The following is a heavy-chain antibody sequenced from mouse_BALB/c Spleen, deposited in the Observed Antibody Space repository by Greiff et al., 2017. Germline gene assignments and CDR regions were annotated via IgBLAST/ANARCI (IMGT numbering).Heavy chain of an antibody. V-gene: IGHV1-67*01. CDR1: GYTFTDYA. Sequence: VQLQESGAELVRPGVSVKISCKGSGYTFTDYAMHWVKQSHAKSLEWIGVISTYYGDASYNQKFKGKATMTVDKSSSTAYMELARLTSEDSAIYYCARDDGNNLGYYAMDYWGQGTSVTVSS. J-gene: IGHJ4*01. CDR3: ARDDGNNLGYYAMDY. CDR2: ISTYYGDA. D-gene: IGHD2-1*01.